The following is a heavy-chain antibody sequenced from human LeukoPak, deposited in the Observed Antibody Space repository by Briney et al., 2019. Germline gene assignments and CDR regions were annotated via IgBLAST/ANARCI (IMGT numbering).Heavy chain of an antibody. V-gene: IGHV4-61*08. J-gene: IGHJ5*02. Sequence: PSETLSLTCTVSGASVSSGGYYWSWIRQPPGKGLEWIGYLYYSGSSNYSPSLKSRVTIAIDTSKNQFSLELTSVTSADTAVYYCARASRGSYGLDAWGQGTLVTVSS. CDR2: LYYSGSS. CDR3: ARASRGSYGLDA. D-gene: IGHD3-10*01. CDR1: GASVSSGGYY.